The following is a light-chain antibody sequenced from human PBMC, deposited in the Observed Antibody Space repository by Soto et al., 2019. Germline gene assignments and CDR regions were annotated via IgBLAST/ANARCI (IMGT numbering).Light chain of an antibody. CDR2: GAS. Sequence: DIQMTQSPSSLTASVGDRVTISCRASQGFSNSLAWYQQKPGKVPTLLIYGASILQSGVPSRFSCSGSGTDFTLTISSLPHEDVSTYYCQKYYSAPPTFGGGTKVEIK. J-gene: IGKJ4*01. V-gene: IGKV1-27*01. CDR1: QGFSNS. CDR3: QKYYSAPPT.